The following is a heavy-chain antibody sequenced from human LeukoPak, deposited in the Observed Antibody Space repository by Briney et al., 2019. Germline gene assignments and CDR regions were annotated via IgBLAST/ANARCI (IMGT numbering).Heavy chain of an antibody. CDR1: GFALSSHW. J-gene: IGHJ4*02. V-gene: IGHV3-23*01. CDR2: ISAGGVSLFSGSGSTT. Sequence: KSGGSLRLSCAASGFALSSHWMTWVRQAPGKGLQWVSVISAGGVSLFSGSGSTTYYADSVEGRFTISRDNSKNTLYLQMNSLRADDTAVYFCAKMSGVVWFGELRLPFDSWGQGTLVTVSS. D-gene: IGHD3-10*01. CDR3: AKMSGVVWFGELRLPFDS.